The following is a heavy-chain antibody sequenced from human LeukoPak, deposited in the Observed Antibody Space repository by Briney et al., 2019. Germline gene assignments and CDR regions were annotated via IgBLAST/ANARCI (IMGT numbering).Heavy chain of an antibody. D-gene: IGHD3-10*01. Sequence: SETLSLTCPVSGGSISSSSSFWGWIRQPPGKGLEWIGSIYYSGSTHYNPSLKSRVTISVDTSKNQFSLKLSSVTAADTAVYYCARSIWFGELYPERWYFDLWGRGTLVTVSS. J-gene: IGHJ2*01. CDR3: ARSIWFGELYPERWYFDL. V-gene: IGHV4-39*01. CDR1: GGSISSSSSF. CDR2: IYYSGST.